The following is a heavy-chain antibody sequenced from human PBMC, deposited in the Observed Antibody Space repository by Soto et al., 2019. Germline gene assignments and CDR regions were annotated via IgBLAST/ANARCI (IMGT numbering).Heavy chain of an antibody. D-gene: IGHD2-15*01. CDR3: ARSMGLYCSGGSCYGGDWFDP. CDR2: IYYSGST. CDR1: GGSISSYY. V-gene: IGHV4-59*01. Sequence: QVQLQESGPGLVKPSETLSLTCTVSGGSISSYYWSWIRQPPGKGLEWIGYIYYSGSTNYNPSLKSRVTISVDTSKNQFSLKLSSVTAADTAVYYCARSMGLYCSGGSCYGGDWFDPWGQGTLVIVSS. J-gene: IGHJ5*02.